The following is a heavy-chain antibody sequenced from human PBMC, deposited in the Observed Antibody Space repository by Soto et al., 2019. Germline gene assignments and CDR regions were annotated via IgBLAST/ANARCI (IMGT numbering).Heavy chain of an antibody. Sequence: PGGSLRLSCAASGFTFSSYGMHWVRQAPGKGLEWVAVIWYDGSNKYYADSVKGRFTISRDNSKNTLYLQMNSLRAEDTAVYYCARESDDFWSGYYSVYYGMDVWGQGTTVTVSS. J-gene: IGHJ6*02. D-gene: IGHD3-3*01. CDR3: ARESDDFWSGYYSVYYGMDV. CDR1: GFTFSSYG. V-gene: IGHV3-33*01. CDR2: IWYDGSNK.